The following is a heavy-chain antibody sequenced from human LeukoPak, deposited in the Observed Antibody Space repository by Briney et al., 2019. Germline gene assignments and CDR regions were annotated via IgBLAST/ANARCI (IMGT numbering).Heavy chain of an antibody. D-gene: IGHD6-19*01. CDR3: AADWGPLHCDSSGCLSGYYMDV. CDR2: ICYDGSNK. CDR1: GFTFSSYG. V-gene: IGHV3-33*01. Sequence: PGRSLRLSCAASGFTFSSYGMHWVRQAPGKGLEWVAVICYDGSNKYYADSVKGRFTISRDNSKNTLYLQMNSLRAEDTAVYYCAADWGPLHCDSSGCLSGYYMDVWGKGTTVTVSS. J-gene: IGHJ6*03.